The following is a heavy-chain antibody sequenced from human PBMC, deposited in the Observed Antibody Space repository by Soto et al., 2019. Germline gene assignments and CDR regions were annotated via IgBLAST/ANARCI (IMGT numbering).Heavy chain of an antibody. D-gene: IGHD1-1*01. CDR2: IYYSGST. Sequence: PSETLSLTCTVSGGSISSGGYYWSWIRQHPGKGLEWIGYIYYSGSTYYNPSLKSRVTISVDTSKNQFSLKLSSVTAADTAVYYCARDTARRIQYYYYGMDVWGQGTTVTVAS. J-gene: IGHJ6*02. CDR1: GGSISSGGYY. V-gene: IGHV4-31*03. CDR3: ARDTARRIQYYYYGMDV.